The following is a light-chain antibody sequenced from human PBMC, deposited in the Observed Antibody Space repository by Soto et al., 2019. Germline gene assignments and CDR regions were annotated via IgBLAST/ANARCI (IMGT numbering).Light chain of an antibody. V-gene: IGKV3-20*01. CDR3: QQFSSYPLT. J-gene: IGKJ4*01. CDR1: QTVRNNY. CDR2: DAS. Sequence: EFVLTQSNDTLALSPGERATLSCRASQTVRNNYLAWYQQKPGQAPRLLIYDASSRATGIPDRFSGGGSGTDFTLTISRLEPEDFAVYYCQQFSSYPLTFGGGTMVDI.